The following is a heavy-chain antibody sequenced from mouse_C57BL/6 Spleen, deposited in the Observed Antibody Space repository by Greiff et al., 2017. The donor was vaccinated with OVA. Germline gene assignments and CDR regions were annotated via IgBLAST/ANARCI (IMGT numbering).Heavy chain of an antibody. V-gene: IGHV1-50*01. D-gene: IGHD1-1*01. CDR2: IDPSDSYT. Sequence: QVQLQQPGAELVKPGASVKLSCKASGYTFTSYWMQWVKQRPGQGLEWIGEIDPSDSYTNYNQKFKGKATLTVDTSSSTAYMQLSSLTSEDSAVDYCAREGEYYGSSYGGLFAYWGQGTLVTVSA. J-gene: IGHJ3*01. CDR3: AREGEYYGSSYGGLFAY. CDR1: GYTFTSYW.